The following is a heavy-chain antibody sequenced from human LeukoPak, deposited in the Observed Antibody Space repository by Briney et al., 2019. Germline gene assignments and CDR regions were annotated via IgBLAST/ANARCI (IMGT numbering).Heavy chain of an antibody. D-gene: IGHD4-17*01. CDR1: GFTFSSYW. V-gene: IGHV3-7*01. CDR2: IKQDGSEK. CDR3: ARAPGEGWFDP. Sequence: GGSLRLSCAAFGFTFSSYWMSWVRQAPGKGLEWVASIKQDGSEKYYVDSVKGRFTISRDNAKNSLYLQMNSLRAEDTALYYCARAPGEGWFDPWGQGTLVTVSS. J-gene: IGHJ5*02.